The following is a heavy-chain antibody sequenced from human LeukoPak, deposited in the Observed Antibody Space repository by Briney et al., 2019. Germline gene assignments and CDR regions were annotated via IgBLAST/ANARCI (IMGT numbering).Heavy chain of an antibody. J-gene: IGHJ4*02. CDR1: GFTFSSYG. Sequence: PGRSLRLSCAASGFTFSSYGIHWVRQAPGKGLEWVAAISYDGGDKYYADSVEGRFTISRDNSKNTLYLQMNSLRADDTAVYYCAKAYMTTVVTLGYWGQGTLVTVSS. CDR3: AKAYMTTVVTLGY. CDR2: ISYDGGDK. D-gene: IGHD4-23*01. V-gene: IGHV3-30*18.